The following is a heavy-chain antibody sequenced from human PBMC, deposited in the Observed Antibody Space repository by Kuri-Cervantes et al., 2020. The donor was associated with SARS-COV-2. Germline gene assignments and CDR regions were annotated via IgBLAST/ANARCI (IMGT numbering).Heavy chain of an antibody. CDR2: IYPGDSDT. J-gene: IGHJ4*02. D-gene: IGHD3-22*01. CDR1: GYTSPTYW. Sequence: GESLKISCKGSGYTSPTYWISWVRQMPGKGLEWMGVIYPGDSDTRYSPSFQGQVTPSSDRSISTAYLQWSSLKASDTAIYYCARHFRHKDWLIPEVSTYFDSWGQGTLVTVSS. V-gene: IGHV5-51*01. CDR3: ARHFRHKDWLIPEVSTYFDS.